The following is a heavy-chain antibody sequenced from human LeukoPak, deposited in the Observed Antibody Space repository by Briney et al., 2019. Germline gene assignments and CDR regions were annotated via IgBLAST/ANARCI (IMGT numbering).Heavy chain of an antibody. CDR2: INPRGGST. CDR3: ARVGMTAATADL. CDR1: GYTFTTYY. D-gene: IGHD6-25*01. J-gene: IGHJ5*02. V-gene: IGHV1-46*01. Sequence: ASVKVSCKASGYTFTTYYMHWLRQAPGQGPEWMGIINPRGGSTDYAQKFQGRVTMTSDTSTSTVYMELHSLRSDDTAVYFCARVGMTAATADLWGQGTLVTVSS.